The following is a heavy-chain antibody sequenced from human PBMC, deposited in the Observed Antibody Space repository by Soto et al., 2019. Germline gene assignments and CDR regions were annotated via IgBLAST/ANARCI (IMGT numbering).Heavy chain of an antibody. Sequence: EASVKVSCKASGYTFTSYGISWVRQAPGQGLEWMGWISAYNGNTNYAQKLQGRVTMTTDTSTSTAYMELRSLRSDDTAVYYCARDRDDYYDSSGYPPPSNWFDPRCQGTLVTVSS. D-gene: IGHD3-22*01. CDR3: ARDRDDYYDSSGYPPPSNWFDP. J-gene: IGHJ5*02. CDR1: GYTFTSYG. V-gene: IGHV1-18*01. CDR2: ISAYNGNT.